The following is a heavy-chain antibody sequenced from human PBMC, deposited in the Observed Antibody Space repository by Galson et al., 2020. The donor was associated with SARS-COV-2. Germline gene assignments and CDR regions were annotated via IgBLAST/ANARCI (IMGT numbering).Heavy chain of an antibody. CDR1: GFTFSSYG. CDR3: ARDRGYCSSTSCPRTLYYYYGMDV. Sequence: GESLKISCAASGFTFSSYGMHWVRQATGKGLEWVAVIWYDKSNKYYADSVKGRFTISRDNSKNTLYLQMNSLRAEDTAVYYCARDRGYCSSTSCPRTLYYYYGMDVWGQGTTVTVSS. D-gene: IGHD2-2*01. J-gene: IGHJ6*02. V-gene: IGHV3-33*01. CDR2: IWYDKSNK.